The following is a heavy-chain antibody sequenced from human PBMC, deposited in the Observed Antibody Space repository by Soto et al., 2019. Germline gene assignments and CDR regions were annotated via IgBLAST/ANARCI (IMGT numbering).Heavy chain of an antibody. CDR2: IRGSGSEA. D-gene: IGHD3-10*01. CDR1: GFTFSTYA. V-gene: IGHV3-23*01. Sequence: EVQLLESGGGLVQPGGSLRLSCAASGFTFSTYAMSWVRQAPGKGLEWVSAIRGSGSEAFYADSVKGRFTISRDNSKNTLYLQINSLRAEDTAVSYCAKDGEGPSRNFDYWGQGTLVTVSS. CDR3: AKDGEGPSRNFDY. J-gene: IGHJ4*02.